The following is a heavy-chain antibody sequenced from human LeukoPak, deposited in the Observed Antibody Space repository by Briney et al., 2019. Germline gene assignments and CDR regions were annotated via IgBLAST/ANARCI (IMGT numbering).Heavy chain of an antibody. CDR3: ARGPRAYYDSSGYPYFDY. CDR1: GGTFSSYA. V-gene: IGHV1-69*13. CDR2: IIPIFGTA. D-gene: IGHD3-22*01. Sequence: EASVTVSCTASGGTFSSYAISWVRQAPGQGLEWMGGIIPIFGTANYAQKFQGRVTITADESTSTAYMELSSLRSEDTAVYYCARGPRAYYDSSGYPYFDYWGQGTLVTVSS. J-gene: IGHJ4*02.